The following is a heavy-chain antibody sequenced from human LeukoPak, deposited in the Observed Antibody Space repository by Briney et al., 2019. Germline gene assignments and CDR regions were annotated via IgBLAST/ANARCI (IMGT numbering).Heavy chain of an antibody. CDR1: GFTFSNYG. Sequence: QPGRSLRLSCAASGFTFSNYGMHWVRQAPGKGLEWVAVIWFDGTNKYYADSVRGRFTISRDNSKNTLCLQMSSLRAEDTAVYYCARDRGVAAHLDYWGQGTLVTVSS. CDR3: ARDRGVAAHLDY. CDR2: IWFDGTNK. J-gene: IGHJ4*02. V-gene: IGHV3-33*01. D-gene: IGHD5-12*01.